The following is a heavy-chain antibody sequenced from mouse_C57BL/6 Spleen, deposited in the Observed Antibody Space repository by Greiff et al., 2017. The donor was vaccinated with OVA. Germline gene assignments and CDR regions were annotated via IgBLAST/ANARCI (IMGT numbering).Heavy chain of an antibody. V-gene: IGHV5-9-1*02. CDR3: TRGGSRDYFDY. Sequence: DVHLVESGEGLVKPGGSLKLSCAASGFTFSSYAMSWVRQTPEKRLEWVAYISSGGDYIYYADTVKGRFTISRDNARNTLYLQMSSLKSEDTAMYYCTRGGSRDYFDYWGQGTTLTVSS. CDR1: GFTFSSYA. J-gene: IGHJ2*01. CDR2: ISSGGDYI.